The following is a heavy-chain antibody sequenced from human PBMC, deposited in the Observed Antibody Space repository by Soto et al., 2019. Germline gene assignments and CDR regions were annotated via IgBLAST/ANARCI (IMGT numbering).Heavy chain of an antibody. J-gene: IGHJ4*02. V-gene: IGHV3-30*18. CDR3: AKDRYSRGEYYFDY. CDR1: GFTFSSYG. CDR2: ISYDGSNK. Sequence: QVQLVESGGGVVQPGRSLRLSCAASGFTFSSYGMHWVRQAPGKGLEWVAVISYDGSNKYYADSVKGRFTISRDNSKNTLYLQMNSLSAADTPVYYCAKDRYSRGEYYFDYWGQGTLVTVSS. D-gene: IGHD6-19*01.